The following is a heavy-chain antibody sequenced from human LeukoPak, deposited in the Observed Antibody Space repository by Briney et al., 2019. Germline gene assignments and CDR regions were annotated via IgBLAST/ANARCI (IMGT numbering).Heavy chain of an antibody. Sequence: SETLSLTCTVSGYSISSGYYWGWIRQPPGKGLEWIGSIYHSGSTYYSPSLKSRVTISVDTSKNQFSLKLSSVTAADTAVYYCARAAVGALGGFDYWGQGTLVTVSS. CDR3: ARAAVGALGGFDY. J-gene: IGHJ4*02. CDR2: IYHSGST. CDR1: GYSISSGYY. V-gene: IGHV4-38-2*02. D-gene: IGHD1-26*01.